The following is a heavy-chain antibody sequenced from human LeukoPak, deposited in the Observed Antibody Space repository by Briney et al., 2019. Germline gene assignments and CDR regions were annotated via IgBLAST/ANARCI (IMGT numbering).Heavy chain of an antibody. V-gene: IGHV1-18*01. CDR1: GYTFTSYG. Sequence: ASVKVSCKASGYTFTSYGISWVRQAPGQGLEWMGWISAYNGNTNYAQKLQGRVTMTTDTSTSTAYMELRSLRSDDTAVYYCAREGGTSYYDSSGYKKNNWFDPWGQGTLVTVSS. J-gene: IGHJ5*02. CDR2: ISAYNGNT. CDR3: AREGGTSYYDSSGYKKNNWFDP. D-gene: IGHD3-22*01.